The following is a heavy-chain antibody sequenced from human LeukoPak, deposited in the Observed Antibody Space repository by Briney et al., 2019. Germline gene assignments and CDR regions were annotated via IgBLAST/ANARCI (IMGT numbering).Heavy chain of an antibody. CDR2: ITNSYI. V-gene: IGHV3-21*04. Sequence: GGSLRLSCAASGXTFSSYSMNWVRQAPGKGLEWVSSITNSYIYYAESVKGRFTISRDNAKNSLYLQMNRLRADDTAVYYCGRDFRDSLDYWGQGTLVTVSS. J-gene: IGHJ4*02. CDR3: GRDFRDSLDY. CDR1: GXTFSSYS.